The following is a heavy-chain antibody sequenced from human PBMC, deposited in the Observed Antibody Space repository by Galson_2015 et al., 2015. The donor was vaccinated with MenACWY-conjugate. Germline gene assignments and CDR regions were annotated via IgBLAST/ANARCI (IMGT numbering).Heavy chain of an antibody. CDR3: AGRRPRSGEFDY. J-gene: IGHJ4*02. D-gene: IGHD6-19*01. Sequence: CAISGDSVSSNSAAWNWLRLSPSRGLEWLGRTYYRSQWYNEYAVSVSGRIAIKADTSKNQFSLQLKSVSPDDTAVHYCAGRRPRSGEFDYWDQGLLVTVPS. V-gene: IGHV6-1*01. CDR2: TYYRSQWYN. CDR1: GDSVSSNSAA.